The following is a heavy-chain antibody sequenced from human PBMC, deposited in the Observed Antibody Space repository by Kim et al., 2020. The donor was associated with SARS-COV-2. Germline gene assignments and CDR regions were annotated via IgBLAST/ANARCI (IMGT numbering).Heavy chain of an antibody. CDR3: ARGYGDYADEYFQH. Sequence: AQKFQGRVTMTRDTSISTAYMELSRLRSDDTAVYYCARGYGDYADEYFQHWGQGTLVTVSS. D-gene: IGHD4-17*01. V-gene: IGHV1-2*02. J-gene: IGHJ1*01.